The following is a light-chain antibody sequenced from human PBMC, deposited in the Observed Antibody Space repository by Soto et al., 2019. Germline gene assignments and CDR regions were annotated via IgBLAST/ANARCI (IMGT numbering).Light chain of an antibody. CDR1: QSVSSY. CDR3: QQYGSLPIT. CDR2: GAS. V-gene: IGKV3-20*01. J-gene: IGKJ5*01. Sequence: ELVMTLSPATLCLSPGERATLSCRASQSVSSYLAWYQQKPGQAPRLLIYGASSRATGIPDRFSGSGSGTDFTLAISRVEPEDFAVYYCQQYGSLPITFGQGTRLEIK.